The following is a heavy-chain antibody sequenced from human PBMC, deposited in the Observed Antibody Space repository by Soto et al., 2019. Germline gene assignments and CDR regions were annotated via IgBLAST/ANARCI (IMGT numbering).Heavy chain of an antibody. Sequence: SETLSLTCTVSGDSISRNGYFWTWIRQHPGKGLEWIGYIYYSGSSYYNPSLKSRVIISVDTSKNHFSLNLTAVTAADTAVYYCARGTMLRGPGYYYAMDVWGQGTTVTVSS. CDR3: ARGTMLRGPGYYYAMDV. J-gene: IGHJ6*02. CDR1: GDSISRNGYF. D-gene: IGHD3-10*01. V-gene: IGHV4-31*03. CDR2: IYYSGSS.